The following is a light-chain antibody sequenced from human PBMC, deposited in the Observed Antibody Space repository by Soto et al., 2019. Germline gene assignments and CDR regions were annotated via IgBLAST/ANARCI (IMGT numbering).Light chain of an antibody. V-gene: IGKV3-15*01. CDR3: QHFNNWPIS. J-gene: IGKJ3*01. CDR2: DAS. Sequence: EVVMTQSPATLSVSPGERATLFCRAGQSISSNLAWYQQRPGQAPRLLIYDASTRATGVPARFSGSGSGTEFTLTISSLQSEDSAFYYCQHFNNWPISFGLGTKVDIK. CDR1: QSISSN.